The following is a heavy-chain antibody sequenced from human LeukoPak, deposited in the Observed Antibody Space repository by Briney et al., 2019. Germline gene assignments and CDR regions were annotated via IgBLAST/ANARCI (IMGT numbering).Heavy chain of an antibody. J-gene: IGHJ4*02. Sequence: PGGSLRLSCAASGFTFTDYWMTWIRQVPGKGLEWVANINRGGSESYYVDSVKGRFTISRDNAKNSLYLQMDSLRVEDTAVYYCARVGAWVLQRVFDYWGQGTLVTVSS. V-gene: IGHV3-7*01. D-gene: IGHD2/OR15-2a*01. CDR3: ARVGAWVLQRVFDY. CDR1: GFTFTDYW. CDR2: INRGGSES.